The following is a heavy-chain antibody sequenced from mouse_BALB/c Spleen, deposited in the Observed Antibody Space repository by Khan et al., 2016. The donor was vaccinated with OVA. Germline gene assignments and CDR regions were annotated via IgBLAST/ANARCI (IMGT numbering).Heavy chain of an antibody. CDR1: GYIFTSYW. V-gene: IGHV1-54*01. CDR3: ARGAITSHAMDS. D-gene: IGHD1-1*01. Sequence: QVRLQQSGAELVRPGASVKLSCKTSGYIFTSYWIHWVKQRSGQGLEWIGRIYPGTGSTNSNDKFQGKATLTADKSSSTAYMQLSSLKSEDAAVYFCARGAITSHAMDSWGQGTSVTVSS. CDR2: IYPGTGST. J-gene: IGHJ4*01.